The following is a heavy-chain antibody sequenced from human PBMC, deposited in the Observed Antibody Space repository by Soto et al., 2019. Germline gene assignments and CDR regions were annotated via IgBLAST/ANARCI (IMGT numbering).Heavy chain of an antibody. CDR1: GFTLSSYA. J-gene: IGHJ6*02. CDR2: ISGSGGST. CDR3: AKDRIPHSNYYGMDV. Sequence: EVQLLDSGGGLVQPGGSLRLSCAAPGFTLSSYAMNWVRQAPGKGLEWVSGISGSGGSTYYADSAKGRFTISRDNSENTFYLQMNSLRAEDTAVYYCAKDRIPHSNYYGMDVWGQGTTVTVSS. V-gene: IGHV3-23*01.